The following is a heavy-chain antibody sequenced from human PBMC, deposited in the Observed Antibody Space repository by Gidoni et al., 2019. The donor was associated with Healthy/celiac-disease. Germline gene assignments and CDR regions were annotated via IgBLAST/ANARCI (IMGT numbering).Heavy chain of an antibody. CDR1: GGTFSSYA. J-gene: IGHJ4*02. CDR3: ASTWRGYSYGYSDY. CDR2: IIPILGIA. V-gene: IGHV1-69*04. Sequence: QVQLVQSGAEVKKPGSSVKVSCKASGGTFSSYAISWVRQAPGQGLEWMGRIIPILGIANYAQKFQGRVTITADKSTSTAYMELSSLRSEDTAVYYCASTWRGYSYGYSDYWGQGTLVTVSS. D-gene: IGHD5-18*01.